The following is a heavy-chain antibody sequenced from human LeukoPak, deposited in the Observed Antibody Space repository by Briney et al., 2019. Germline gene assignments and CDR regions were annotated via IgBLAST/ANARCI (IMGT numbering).Heavy chain of an antibody. CDR3: TREYGFMTTVFHAFDI. D-gene: IGHD4-17*01. J-gene: IGHJ3*02. Sequence: SETLSLTCTVSGDFISSYYWSWIRQPAGKGLEWIGRFYTSGSTNYNPSFKSRVTISVDTSKNQFSLKLSSVTAADTAIYYCTREYGFMTTVFHAFDIWGQGTMVTVSS. V-gene: IGHV4-4*07. CDR1: GDFISSYY. CDR2: FYTSGST.